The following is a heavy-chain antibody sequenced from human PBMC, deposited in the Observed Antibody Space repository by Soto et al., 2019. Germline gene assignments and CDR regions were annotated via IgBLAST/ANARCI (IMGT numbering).Heavy chain of an antibody. V-gene: IGHV4-31*03. D-gene: IGHD4-17*01. CDR2: IYYSGST. J-gene: IGHJ6*02. CDR1: GGSISSGGYY. Sequence: SETLSLTCTVSGGSISSGGYYWSWIRQHPGKGLEWIGYIYYSGSTYYNPSLKSRVTISVDTSKNQFSLKLSSVTAADTAVYYCARDPYGDYGSYYYYGMDVWGQGTTVTVSS. CDR3: ARDPYGDYGSYYYYGMDV.